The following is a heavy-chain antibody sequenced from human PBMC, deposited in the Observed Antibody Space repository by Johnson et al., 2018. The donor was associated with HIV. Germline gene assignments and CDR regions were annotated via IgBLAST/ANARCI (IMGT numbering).Heavy chain of an antibody. CDR2: IYSGDST. D-gene: IGHD5-12*01. CDR3: AKSLPGYDAFDI. Sequence: VQLVESGGGLVQPGGSLRLSCAASGFTVSSNYMSWVRQAPGKGLEWVSVIYSGDSTYYADSVKGRFTIFRDNSKNTLYLQMNSLRAEDTAVYYCAKSLPGYDAFDIWGQGTMVIVSS. V-gene: IGHV3-66*02. CDR1: GFTVSSNY. J-gene: IGHJ3*02.